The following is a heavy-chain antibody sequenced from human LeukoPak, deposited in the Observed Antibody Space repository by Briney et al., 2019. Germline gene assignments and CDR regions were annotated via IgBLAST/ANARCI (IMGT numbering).Heavy chain of an antibody. CDR3: ARVQWLATGYYFDY. CDR1: GFSFDEYA. J-gene: IGHJ4*02. CDR2: ISSSSSYI. D-gene: IGHD6-19*01. Sequence: GGSLRLSCKASGFSFDEYAMQWVRQAPGKGLEWVSSISSSSSYIYYADSVRGRFTISRDNAKNSLYLQMNSLRADDTAVYYCARVQWLATGYYFDYWGQGTLVTVSS. V-gene: IGHV3-21*01.